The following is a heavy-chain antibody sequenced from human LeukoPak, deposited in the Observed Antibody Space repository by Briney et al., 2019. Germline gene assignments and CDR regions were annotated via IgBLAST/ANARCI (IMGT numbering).Heavy chain of an antibody. Sequence: SETLSLTCTVSSASISTYYWSWIRQPPGKGLEWIGYIYHSGTSNYNPSLKSRVTMSVDTSKSQFSLSLSSVTTADTAVYFCARDGDDYFDYWGQGTLVTVSS. J-gene: IGHJ4*02. V-gene: IGHV4-59*01. D-gene: IGHD5-24*01. CDR2: IYHSGTS. CDR1: SASISTYY. CDR3: ARDGDDYFDY.